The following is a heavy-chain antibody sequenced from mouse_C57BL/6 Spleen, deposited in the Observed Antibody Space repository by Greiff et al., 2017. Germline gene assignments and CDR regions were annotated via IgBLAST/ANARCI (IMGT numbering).Heavy chain of an antibody. CDR2: INTNNGGT. CDR1: GYTFTDYY. D-gene: IGHD4-1*01. V-gene: IGHV1-26*01. J-gene: IGHJ4*01. Sequence: EVQLQQSGPELVKPGASVKISCKASGYTFTDYYMNWVKQSHGKSLEWIGDINTNNGGTSYNQKFKGKATLTVDKSSSTAYMELRSLTSEDSAVYYCALNWDVGAMDYWGQGTSVTVSS. CDR3: ALNWDVGAMDY.